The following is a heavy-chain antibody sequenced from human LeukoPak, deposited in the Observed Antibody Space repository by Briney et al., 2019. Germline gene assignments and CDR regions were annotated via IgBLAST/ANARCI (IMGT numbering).Heavy chain of an antibody. V-gene: IGHV3-23*01. CDR2: IGGSGGST. D-gene: IGHD2-2*01. J-gene: IGHJ4*02. CDR3: AKHVGYCSSNSCYFDY. CDR1: GFTFSSYA. Sequence: PGGSLRLSCAASGFTFSSYAMSWVRQTPGKGLEWVSAIGGSGGSTYYADSVKGRFTISRDNSKNTLYLQMNSLRAEDTAVYYCAKHVGYCSSNSCYFDYWGQGTLVTASS.